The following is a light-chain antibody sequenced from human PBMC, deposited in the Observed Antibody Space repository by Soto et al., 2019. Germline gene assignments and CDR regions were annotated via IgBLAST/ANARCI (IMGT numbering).Light chain of an antibody. J-gene: IGKJ1*01. CDR2: GAS. CDR1: QSISDT. V-gene: IGKV3-20*01. CDR3: QQYGSSPRT. Sequence: PGERATLSCRASQSISDTLAWYQQKPGQAPRLLIYGASSRATGIPDRFSGSGSGTDFTLTISRLEPEDFAVYYCQQYGSSPRTFGQGTKVDIK.